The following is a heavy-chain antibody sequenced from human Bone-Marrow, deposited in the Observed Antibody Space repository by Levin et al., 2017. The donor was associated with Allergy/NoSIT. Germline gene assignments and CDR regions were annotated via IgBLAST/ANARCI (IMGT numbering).Heavy chain of an antibody. CDR3: ASPPPPGYCSGGSCYEGRYGMDV. Sequence: ASVKVSCKASGYTFTSYDINWVRQATGQGLEWMGWMNPNSGNTGYAQKFQGRVTMTRNTSISTAYMELSSLRSEDTAVYYCASPPPPGYCSGGSCYEGRYGMDVWGQGTTVTVSS. CDR2: MNPNSGNT. V-gene: IGHV1-8*01. CDR1: GYTFTSYD. D-gene: IGHD2-15*01. J-gene: IGHJ6*02.